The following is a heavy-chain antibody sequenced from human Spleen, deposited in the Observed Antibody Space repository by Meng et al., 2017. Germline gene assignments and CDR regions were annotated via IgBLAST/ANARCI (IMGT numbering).Heavy chain of an antibody. Sequence: SETPSLTCNVSGGSISGGRYYWNWIRQPAGKGLEWIGRVFPNGDPNYNPSLMRRVTISVDTSKNQFSLRLTSVTAADTAMYYCARIAVPGYNWFDSWGQGTLVTVSS. J-gene: IGHJ5*01. V-gene: IGHV4-61*02. CDR3: ARIAVPGYNWFDS. D-gene: IGHD6-19*01. CDR1: GGSISGGRYY. CDR2: VFPNGDP.